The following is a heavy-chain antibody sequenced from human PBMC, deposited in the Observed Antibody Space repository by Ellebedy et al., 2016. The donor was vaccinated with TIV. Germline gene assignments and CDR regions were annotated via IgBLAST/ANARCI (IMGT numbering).Heavy chain of an antibody. CDR1: GGSISSSSYY. V-gene: IGHV4-39*01. J-gene: IGHJ6*03. CDR2: IYYSGST. CDR3: ARGARYYYYMDV. Sequence: SETLSLTXTVSGGSISSSSYYWGWIRQPPGKGLEWIGSIYYSGSTYYNPSLKSRVTISVDTSKNQFSLKLSSVTAADTAVYYCARGARYYYYMDVWGKGTTITVSS.